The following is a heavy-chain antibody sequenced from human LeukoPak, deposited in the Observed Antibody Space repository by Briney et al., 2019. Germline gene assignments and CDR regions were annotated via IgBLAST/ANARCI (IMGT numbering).Heavy chain of an antibody. D-gene: IGHD3-10*01. J-gene: IGHJ4*02. CDR1: GYTFTGYY. CDR2: INPNSGGT. CDR3: ARARGTSFTMVRGATGFDY. Sequence: GASVKVSCKASGYTFTGYYLHWVRQAPGQGLEWMGWINPNSGGTNNAPKFQGWVTMTSDTSISTAYMELTRLTSDDTAMYYCARARGTSFTMVRGATGFDYWGQGTLVTVSS. V-gene: IGHV1-2*04.